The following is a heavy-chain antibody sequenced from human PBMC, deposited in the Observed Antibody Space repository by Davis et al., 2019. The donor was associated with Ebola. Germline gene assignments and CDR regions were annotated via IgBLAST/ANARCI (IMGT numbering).Heavy chain of an antibody. CDR2: ISGSGGST. CDR1: GFTFSSYA. J-gene: IGHJ6*02. V-gene: IGHV3-23*01. CDR3: ARVRMTFYYYGMDV. Sequence: GGSLRLSCAASGFTFSSYAMSWVRQAPGKGLEWVSAISGSGGSTYYADSVKGRFTISRDNSKNTLYLQMNSLRAEDTAVYYCARVRMTFYYYGMDVWGQGTTVTVSS. D-gene: IGHD3-16*01.